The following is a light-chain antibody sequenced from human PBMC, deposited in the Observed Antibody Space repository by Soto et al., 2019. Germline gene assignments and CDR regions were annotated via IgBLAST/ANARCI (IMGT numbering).Light chain of an antibody. Sequence: IRMTQSPSSFSASTGDRVTITCRASQGISNYLNWYQQKPGKAPKLLIYDASNLETGVPSRFSGSGSGTDFTFTISSLQPEDIATYYCQQYDNLPLTFGGGTKVDIK. CDR1: QGISNY. J-gene: IGKJ4*01. V-gene: IGKV1-33*01. CDR3: QQYDNLPLT. CDR2: DAS.